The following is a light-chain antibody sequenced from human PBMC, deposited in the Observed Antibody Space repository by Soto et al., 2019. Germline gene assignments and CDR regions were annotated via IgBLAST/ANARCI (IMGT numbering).Light chain of an antibody. CDR3: QQSDSYPYT. Sequence: DIQMTQSPSSLSLSVGEGLTITCRTRRSITNYLNWYQQKPGKAPKLLVYAASSLQSGVPSRFSANGSGTDFTLTISSLQPEDFASYYCQQSDSYPYTFGQGTKLEIK. CDR1: RSITNY. J-gene: IGKJ2*01. CDR2: AAS. V-gene: IGKV1-39*01.